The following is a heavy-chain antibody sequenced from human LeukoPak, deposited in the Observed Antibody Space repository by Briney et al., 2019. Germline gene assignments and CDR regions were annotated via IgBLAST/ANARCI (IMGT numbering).Heavy chain of an antibody. CDR1: GYTFTRYD. CDR3: ARGGRFGELIGWFDP. J-gene: IGHJ5*02. CDR2: MNPNSGNT. Sequence: GASVKVSCKASGYTFTRYDINWVRQATGQGLEWMGWMNPNSGNTGYAQKFQGRVTITRNTSISTAYMELSSLRSDDTAVYYCARGGRFGELIGWFDPWGQGTLVTVSS. V-gene: IGHV1-8*03. D-gene: IGHD3-10*01.